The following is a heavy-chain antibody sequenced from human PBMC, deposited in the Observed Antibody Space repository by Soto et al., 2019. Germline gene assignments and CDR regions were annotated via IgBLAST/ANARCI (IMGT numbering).Heavy chain of an antibody. CDR3: TRGIWEMATIRPENY. D-gene: IGHD5-12*01. Sequence: SLRLSSTGSGFTFGDYAMAWFRQAPGKGLEWVGFIRSKPYGVTTEYAASVKGRFTISRDDSKSIAYLQMNSLTTEDTAMYYCTRGIWEMATIRPENYWGQGTLVTVSS. CDR2: IRSKPYGVTT. CDR1: GFTFGDYA. V-gene: IGHV3-49*03. J-gene: IGHJ4*02.